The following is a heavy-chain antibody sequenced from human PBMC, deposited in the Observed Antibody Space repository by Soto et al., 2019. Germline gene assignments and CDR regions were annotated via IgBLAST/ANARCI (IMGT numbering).Heavy chain of an antibody. V-gene: IGHV3-30*18. D-gene: IGHD2-15*01. J-gene: IGHJ4*02. CDR1: GFTFSIYG. Sequence: QVQLVESGGGVVQPGRSLRLSCAASGFTFSIYGMHWVRQAPGKGLEWVAVISYDGSYIYSADSVKGRFTISRDNSKNTLYRQMNSLRAEDTVVYYCAKGPNKYCSGGSCYPFDSWGQGPLFTVTS. CDR2: ISYDGSYI. CDR3: AKGPNKYCSGGSCYPFDS.